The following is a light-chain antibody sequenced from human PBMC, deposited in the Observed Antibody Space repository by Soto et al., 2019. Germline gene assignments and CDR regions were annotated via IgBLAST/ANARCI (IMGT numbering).Light chain of an antibody. Sequence: EIVLTQSPATLSLSPGERATLSCRANQSISSNLAWYQQKPGQAPRLLIYGATTRATGIPARFSGSGSGTEFTLTISSLQSEDFAVYYCQQYNNWPFITFGQGTRLEIK. V-gene: IGKV3-15*01. CDR2: GAT. CDR3: QQYNNWPFIT. J-gene: IGKJ5*01. CDR1: QSISSN.